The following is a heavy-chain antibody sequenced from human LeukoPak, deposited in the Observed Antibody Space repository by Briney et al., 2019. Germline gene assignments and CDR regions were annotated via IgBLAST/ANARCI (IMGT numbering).Heavy chain of an antibody. J-gene: IGHJ4*02. Sequence: ASVKVSCKASGYTFTSYGLIWVRQAPGQGLEWMGWINPHSGGTDHAQKFQGRVTMTRDTSISTAYMELSRLRSDDTAVYYCARDMDSGADFFDYWGLGTLVTVSS. CDR3: ARDMDSGADFFDY. CDR1: GYTFTSYG. V-gene: IGHV1-2*02. D-gene: IGHD1-26*01. CDR2: INPHSGGT.